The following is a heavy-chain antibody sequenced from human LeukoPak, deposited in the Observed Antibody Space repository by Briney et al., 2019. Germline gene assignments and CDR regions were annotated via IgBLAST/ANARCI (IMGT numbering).Heavy chain of an antibody. CDR3: ARDANHYHYMDV. D-gene: IGHD4/OR15-4a*01. CDR2: IIPVFGTE. CDR1: GGTFRSYA. J-gene: IGHJ6*03. Sequence: SVKVSCKASGGTFRSYAISWVRQAPGEGLEWMGRIIPVFGTENYAQKFQDRVTITADKSTTTAYMELRSLRSEDAAVYYCARDANHYHYMDVWGQRDHGHRLL. V-gene: IGHV1-69*06.